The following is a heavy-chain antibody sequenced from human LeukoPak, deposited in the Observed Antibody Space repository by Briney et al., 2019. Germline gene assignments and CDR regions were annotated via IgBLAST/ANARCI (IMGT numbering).Heavy chain of an antibody. CDR3: ASLLNGGVAHWFDP. CDR1: GGSISSYY. D-gene: IGHD7-27*01. J-gene: IGHJ5*02. V-gene: IGHV4-59*08. Sequence: SETLSLTCTVSGGSISSYYWGWIRQPPGRGLEWIGNIYYSGNTYYNSSLKSRVTTSVDTSKNQFSLKLSSVTAADTAVYYCASLLNGGVAHWFDPWGQGTLVTVSS. CDR2: IYYSGNT.